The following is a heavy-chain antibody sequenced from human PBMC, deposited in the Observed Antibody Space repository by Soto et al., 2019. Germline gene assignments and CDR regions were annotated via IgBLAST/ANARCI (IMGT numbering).Heavy chain of an antibody. V-gene: IGHV1-18*01. D-gene: IGHD2-2*01. J-gene: IGHJ6*02. CDR1: GYTFTSYG. CDR3: ARAVVLGYCSSTSCYRVYYSGIDV. Sequence: ASVKVSCKASGYTFTSYGISWVRQAPGQGLEWMGWISAYNGNTNYAQKLQGRVTTTTDTSTSTAYMELRSLRSDDTAVYYCARAVVLGYCSSTSCYRVYYSGIDVWGQGTTVTVSS. CDR2: ISAYNGNT.